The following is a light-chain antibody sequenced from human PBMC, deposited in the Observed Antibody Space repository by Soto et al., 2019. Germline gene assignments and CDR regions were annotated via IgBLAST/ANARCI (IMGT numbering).Light chain of an antibody. Sequence: QSVLTQPPSASGTPGRRVTISCSGSSSNIGSNYVYWYQQLPGTAPKLLIYRNNQRPSGVPDRFSGSKSGTSASLAISGLRSEDEADYYCAAWDDSLKVFGTGTKVTVL. CDR3: AAWDDSLKV. CDR2: RNN. V-gene: IGLV1-47*01. J-gene: IGLJ1*01. CDR1: SSNIGSNY.